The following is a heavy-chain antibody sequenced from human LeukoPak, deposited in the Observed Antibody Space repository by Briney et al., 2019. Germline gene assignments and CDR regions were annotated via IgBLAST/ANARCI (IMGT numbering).Heavy chain of an antibody. V-gene: IGHV1-2*02. CDR1: GYTFTGYY. CDR2: INPNSGGT. D-gene: IGHD4-11*01. CDR3: ARIMTPADHYFDY. J-gene: IGHJ4*02. Sequence: ASVKVSCTASGYTFTGYYMHWVRQAPGQGLEWMGWINPNSGGTKYAQKFQGRVTMTRDTSISTAHMELSSLRSDDTAMYYCARIMTPADHYFDYWGQGTLVTVSS.